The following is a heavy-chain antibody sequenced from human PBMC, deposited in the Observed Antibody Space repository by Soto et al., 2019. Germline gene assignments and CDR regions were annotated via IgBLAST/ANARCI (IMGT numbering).Heavy chain of an antibody. CDR2: ITTYNGNT. V-gene: IGHV1-18*01. D-gene: IGHD2-15*01. CDR3: VVAAQPYDFDY. J-gene: IGHJ4*02. CDR1: GYTFTSYG. Sequence: QVQLVQSGAEVKKPGASVKVSCKASGYTFTSYGFSWVRQAPGQGLEWMGWITTYNGNTNYAQKVQGRVTMTTDTSTSTAYMELRSLRSDDTAVYSCVVAAQPYDFDYSSQGNLVTVSS.